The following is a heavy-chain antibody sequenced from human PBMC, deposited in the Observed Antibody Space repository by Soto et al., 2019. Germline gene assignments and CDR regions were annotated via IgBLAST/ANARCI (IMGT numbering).Heavy chain of an antibody. D-gene: IGHD2-8*02. CDR1: GDSVSNYY. CDR2: VYSSGAT. Sequence: QVQLQESGPGLVKPSETLSLTCTVSGDSVSNYYWSWIRQPAGRGLEWIGRVYSSGATNYNPSLNGRVTMSVDTSRNQFSLRLSSVTAADTAIYYCARTLKPESTVDYWGQGTLVTVSS. CDR3: ARTLKPESTVDY. J-gene: IGHJ4*02. V-gene: IGHV4-4*07.